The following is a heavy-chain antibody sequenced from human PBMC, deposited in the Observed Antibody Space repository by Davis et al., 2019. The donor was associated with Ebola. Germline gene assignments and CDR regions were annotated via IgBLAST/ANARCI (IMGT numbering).Heavy chain of an antibody. D-gene: IGHD3-3*01. CDR1: GFTVSSNY. CDR2: ISSSSSYI. CDR3: AREWAIFGVVIDY. V-gene: IGHV3-21*01. J-gene: IGHJ4*02. Sequence: PGGSLRLSCAASGFTVSSNYMIWVRQAPGKGLEWVSSISSSSSYIYYADSVKGRFTISRDNAKNSLYLQMNSLRAEDTAVYYCAREWAIFGVVIDYWGQGTLVTVSS.